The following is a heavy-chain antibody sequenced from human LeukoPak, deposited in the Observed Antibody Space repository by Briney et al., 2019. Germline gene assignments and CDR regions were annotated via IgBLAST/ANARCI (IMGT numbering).Heavy chain of an antibody. CDR2: ISGSGGST. V-gene: IGHV3-23*01. D-gene: IGHD3-16*02. CDR3: GKGYRVGGSYYFDY. J-gene: IGHJ4*02. Sequence: GGSLRLSCAASGFTFSSYAMSWVRQAPGKGLEWVSAISGSGGSTYYADSVKGRFTISRDNSKNTLYLQMNSLRAEDTAVYYCGKGYRVGGSYYFDYWGQGSLVTVSS. CDR1: GFTFSSYA.